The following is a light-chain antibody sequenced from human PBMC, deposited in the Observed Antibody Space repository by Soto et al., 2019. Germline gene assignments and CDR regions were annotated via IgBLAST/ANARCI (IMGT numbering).Light chain of an antibody. Sequence: QSVLTQPASVSGSPGQSITISCTGTSSDVGDHNYVSWYQQYPGKAPKLIIFEVSDRPSGVSSRFSGSKSGNTASLTISGLQAEDEADYYCSSFTSSSTWVFGGGTQLTVL. CDR1: SSDVGDHNY. CDR2: EVS. V-gene: IGLV2-14*01. CDR3: SSFTSSSTWV. J-gene: IGLJ3*02.